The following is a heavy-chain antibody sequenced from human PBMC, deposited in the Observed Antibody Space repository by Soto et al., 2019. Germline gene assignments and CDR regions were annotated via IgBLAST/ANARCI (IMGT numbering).Heavy chain of an antibody. V-gene: IGHV4-31*03. D-gene: IGHD2-15*01. CDR1: GGSISSGVYY. J-gene: IGHJ5*02. CDR2: IYHSGTT. CDR3: ARGGGYCSSTLCLPRHGPSWFDP. Sequence: SETLSLTCTVSGGSISSGVYYWSWFRQPPGKGLEWIGYIYHSGTTHYNPSLKSRVSISIDTSKSQFSLNLTSVTAADTAVYSCARGGGYCSSTLCLPRHGPSWFDPWGQGTLVTVSS.